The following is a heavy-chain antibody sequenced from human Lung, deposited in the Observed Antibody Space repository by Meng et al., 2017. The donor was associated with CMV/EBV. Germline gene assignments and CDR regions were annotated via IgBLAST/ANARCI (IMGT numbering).Heavy chain of an antibody. CDR3: ARIRRAAYYDFWSGYYRFSWFDP. CDR1: GFSLSNARMG. V-gene: IGHV2-26*01. D-gene: IGHD3-3*01. CDR2: IFSNDEK. Sequence: SGPTLVKPTETLTLTCTVSGFSLSNARMGVSWIRQPPGKALEWLAHIFSNDEKSYSTSLKSRLTISKDTSKSQVVLTMTNMDPVDTATYYCARIRRAAYYDFWSGYYRFSWFDPWGQGTLVTVPQ. J-gene: IGHJ5*02.